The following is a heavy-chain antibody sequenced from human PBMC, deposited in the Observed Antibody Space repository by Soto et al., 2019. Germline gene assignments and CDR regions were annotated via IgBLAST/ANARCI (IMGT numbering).Heavy chain of an antibody. CDR3: ARDVIAAVGLAG. J-gene: IGHJ4*02. CDR1: GGTFSSYA. Sequence: QVQLVQSGAEVKKPGSSVKVSCKASGGTFSSYAISWVRQAPGQGLEWMGGIIPIFGTAKYAQKFQGRVTIAANETTSTAYIELSSLRSDNTAVYYGARDVIAAVGLAGWGQGTLVTDS. V-gene: IGHV1-69*12. D-gene: IGHD6-13*01. CDR2: IIPIFGTA.